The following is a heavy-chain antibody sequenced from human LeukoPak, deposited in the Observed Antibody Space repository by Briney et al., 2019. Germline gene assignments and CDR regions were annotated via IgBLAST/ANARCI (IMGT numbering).Heavy chain of an antibody. Sequence: GESLKISCQGSGYNFNNHWIGWVRQMPGKGLEWMGIIYPDDSDTKYSPSFEGLVTMSADKSSGTAFLQWKSLKASDTATYYCARPILPFEADDAFDIWGQGAVVSVSS. CDR2: IYPDDSDT. CDR3: ARPILPFEADDAFDI. CDR1: GYNFNNHW. J-gene: IGHJ3*02. V-gene: IGHV5-51*01.